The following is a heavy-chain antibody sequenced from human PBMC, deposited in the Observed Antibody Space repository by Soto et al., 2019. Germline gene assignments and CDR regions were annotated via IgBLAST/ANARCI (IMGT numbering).Heavy chain of an antibody. V-gene: IGHV1-69*12. J-gene: IGHJ6*02. CDR3: ARWLVTGSAYSLYSYGRDV. CDR1: GGTLNSYA. CDR2: ILPIFGNT. D-gene: IGHD2-21*02. Sequence: QVQLVQSGVEVKKPGSSVKVSCKASGGTLNSYAIDWVRQAPGQGLEWMGGILPIFGNTYYAQRLQGRVKLTADESTRTAHMELRTLTAEDTAVYYCARWLVTGSAYSLYSYGRDVWGQGTTVIVSS.